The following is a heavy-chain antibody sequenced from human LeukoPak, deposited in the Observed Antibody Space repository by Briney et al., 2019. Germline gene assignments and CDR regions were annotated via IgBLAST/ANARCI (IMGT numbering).Heavy chain of an antibody. D-gene: IGHD1-26*01. J-gene: IGHJ4*02. CDR1: GFTSSRYW. CDR3: AREWDSGWGGTYFDN. Sequence: GGSLRLSCAASGFTSSRYWMTWVRQAPGKGLEWVANIKQDGSEKFYADSLKGRLIISRDNAKSSLYLQVNSLTVEDTAVYYCAREWDSGWGGTYFDNWGQGTLVTVSS. V-gene: IGHV3-7*01. CDR2: IKQDGSEK.